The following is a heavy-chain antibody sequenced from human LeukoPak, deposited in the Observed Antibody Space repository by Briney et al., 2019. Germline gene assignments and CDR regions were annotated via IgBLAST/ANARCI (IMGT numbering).Heavy chain of an antibody. Sequence: PGGSLRLSCAASGFTFSSNGMHWVRQAQGKGLEWVGIIWYDGSNKYYADSVKGRFTISRDNSKNTLYLQMNSLRVEDTAVYYCARPYYGNYYYYGMDVWGQGTTVTVSS. CDR1: GFTFSSNG. CDR3: ARPYYGNYYYYGMDV. D-gene: IGHD4-17*01. V-gene: IGHV3-33*01. J-gene: IGHJ6*02. CDR2: IWYDGSNK.